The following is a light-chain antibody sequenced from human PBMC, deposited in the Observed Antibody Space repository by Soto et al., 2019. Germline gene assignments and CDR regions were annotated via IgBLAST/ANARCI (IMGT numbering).Light chain of an antibody. CDR2: DAS. V-gene: IGKV3-11*01. Sequence: EIVLTQSPATLSLSPGERATLSCRASQSVSSYLAWYQQKPGQAPRLLIYDASNRATGIPARFSGSGSGTDFTVTISSLEPEDFAVYYCLQRSNWPPTFGQGTRLEIK. CDR1: QSVSSY. CDR3: LQRSNWPPT. J-gene: IGKJ5*01.